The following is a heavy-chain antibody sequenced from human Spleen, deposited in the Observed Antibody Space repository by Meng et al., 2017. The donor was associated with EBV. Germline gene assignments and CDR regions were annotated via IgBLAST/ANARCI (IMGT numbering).Heavy chain of an antibody. V-gene: IGHV4-4*02. CDR1: GGSISSNNW. Sequence: QVQLQQWGAGLLKPSETLSLTCAVSGGSISSNNWWSWVRQPPGKGLEWIGEIYHSGSSNYNPSLKSRVTISLDTSKNQLSLKLTSLTAADTAVYYCARRGGDYWGQGILVTV. CDR3: ARRGGDY. J-gene: IGHJ4*02. CDR2: IYHSGSS.